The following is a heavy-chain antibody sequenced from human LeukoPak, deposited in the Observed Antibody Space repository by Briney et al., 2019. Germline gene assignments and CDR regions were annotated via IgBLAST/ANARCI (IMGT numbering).Heavy chain of an antibody. CDR2: ISAYNGNT. Sequence: ASVKVSCKASGYTFTSYGISWVRQAPGQGLEWMGWISAYNGNTNYAQKLQGRVTMTTDTSTSTAYMELRSLRSDDAAVYYCARGRVCSSTSCLPYYYYYMDVWGKGTTVTVSS. D-gene: IGHD2-2*01. J-gene: IGHJ6*03. CDR3: ARGRVCSSTSCLPYYYYYMDV. CDR1: GYTFTSYG. V-gene: IGHV1-18*01.